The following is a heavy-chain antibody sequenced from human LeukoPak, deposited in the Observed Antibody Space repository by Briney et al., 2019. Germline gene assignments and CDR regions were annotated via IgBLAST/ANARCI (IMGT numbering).Heavy chain of an antibody. CDR2: INAGNGNT. D-gene: IGHD3-10*01. CDR3: ARDVGGIDSFDY. CDR1: GYTFTSYA. V-gene: IGHV1-3*01. J-gene: IGHJ4*02. Sequence: GASVKVSCKASGYTFTSYAMHWVRQAPGQRLEWMGWINAGNGNTKYPQKFQGRVTITRDTSASTAYMELSSLRSEDTAVYYCARDVGGIDSFDYWGQGTLVTVSS.